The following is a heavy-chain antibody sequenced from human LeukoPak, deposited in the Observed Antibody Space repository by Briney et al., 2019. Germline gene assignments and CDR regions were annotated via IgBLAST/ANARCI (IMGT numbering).Heavy chain of an antibody. CDR3: ARDTWGLWFGGYYYYMDV. CDR1: GYTFTSYY. CDR2: INPSGGST. Sequence: ASVKVSCKASGYTFTSYYMHWVRQAPGRGLEWMGIINPSGGSTSYAQKFQGRVTMTRDTSTSTVYMELSSLRSEDTAVYYCARDTWGLWFGGYYYYMDVWGKGTTVTISS. J-gene: IGHJ6*03. D-gene: IGHD3-10*01. V-gene: IGHV1-46*01.